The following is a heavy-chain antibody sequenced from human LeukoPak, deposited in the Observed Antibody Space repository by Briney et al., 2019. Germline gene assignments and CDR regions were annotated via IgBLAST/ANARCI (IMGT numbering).Heavy chain of an antibody. D-gene: IGHD1-26*01. Sequence: GGSLRLSCAASGFTFSSYGMHWVRQAPGKGLEWVAVISYGGSNKYYADSVKGRFTISRDNSKNTLYLQMNSLRAEDTAVYYCAKDSGSGSYSDYWGQGTLVTVSS. CDR2: ISYGGSNK. V-gene: IGHV3-30*18. J-gene: IGHJ4*02. CDR1: GFTFSSYG. CDR3: AKDSGSGSYSDY.